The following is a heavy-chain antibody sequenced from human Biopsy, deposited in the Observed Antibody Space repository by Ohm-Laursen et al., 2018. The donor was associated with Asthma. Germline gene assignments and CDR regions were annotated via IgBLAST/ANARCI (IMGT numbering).Heavy chain of an antibody. CDR1: GFTVSRDH. CDR3: ARISRLGYNSLDYGMDV. V-gene: IGHV3-53*01. CDR2: IYSGDNT. J-gene: IGHJ6*02. Sequence: SLRLSCAASGFTVSRDHMFWVRQAPGKGLEWVSLIYSGDNTYYADSVKGRFTISRDHSKLYLQMNNLRAEDTAVYHCARISRLGYNSLDYGMDVWGQGTTVNVSS. D-gene: IGHD5-24*01.